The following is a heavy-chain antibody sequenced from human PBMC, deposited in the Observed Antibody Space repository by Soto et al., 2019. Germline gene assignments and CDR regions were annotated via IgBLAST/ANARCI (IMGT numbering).Heavy chain of an antibody. CDR2: ISGSGGST. CDR1: GFTFSNYA. D-gene: IGHD3-10*01. V-gene: IGHV3-23*01. CDR3: AKRASGSYFDY. Sequence: EVQLLESGGGLVQPGGSLRHSCAASGFTFSNYAMNWIREAPGKGLEWISVISGSGGSTYYADSVKGRFTISRDNSKNTLYLQMNSLRAEDTAVYYCAKRASGSYFDYWSQGTLVTVSS. J-gene: IGHJ4*02.